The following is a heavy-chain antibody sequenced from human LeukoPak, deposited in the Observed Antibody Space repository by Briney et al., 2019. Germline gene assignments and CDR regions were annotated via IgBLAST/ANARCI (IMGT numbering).Heavy chain of an antibody. CDR3: ASEIAAAGVFDY. D-gene: IGHD6-13*01. CDR2: ISGSGGST. CDR1: GFTFSSYA. V-gene: IGHV3-23*01. Sequence: SGGSLRLSCAASGFTFSSYAMSWVRQAPGKGLEWVSAISGSGGSTYYADSVKGRFTISRDNSKNTLYLQMNSLRAEDTAVYYCASEIAAAGVFDYWGQGTLVTVSS. J-gene: IGHJ4*02.